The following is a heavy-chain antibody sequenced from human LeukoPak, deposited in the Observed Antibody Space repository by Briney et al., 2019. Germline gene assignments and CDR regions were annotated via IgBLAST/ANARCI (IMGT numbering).Heavy chain of an antibody. V-gene: IGHV1-8*01. CDR1: GYTFTSYD. J-gene: IGHJ4*02. CDR2: MNPNSGNT. D-gene: IGHD3-10*01. CDR3: AITMVRGGHSYFDY. Sequence: ASVKVSCKASGYTFTSYDINWVRQATGQGLEWMGWMNPNSGNTGYAQKFQGRVTMTRNTSISTAYMELSSLRSEDTAVYYCAITMVRGGHSYFDYWGQGTLVTVSS.